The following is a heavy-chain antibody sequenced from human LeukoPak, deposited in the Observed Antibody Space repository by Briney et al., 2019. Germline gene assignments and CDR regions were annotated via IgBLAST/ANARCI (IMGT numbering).Heavy chain of an antibody. CDR1: GGSISSGGYS. D-gene: IGHD3-22*01. Sequence: SQTLSLTCAVSGGSISSGGYSWSWIRQPPGKGLEWIGYIYHSGSTYYNPSLKSRVTISVDRSKNQFSLKLSSVTAADTAVYYCARVIQDYYDSSGYYYYFDYWGQGTLVTVSS. CDR2: IYHSGST. CDR3: ARVIQDYYDSSGYYYYFDY. V-gene: IGHV4-30-2*01. J-gene: IGHJ4*02.